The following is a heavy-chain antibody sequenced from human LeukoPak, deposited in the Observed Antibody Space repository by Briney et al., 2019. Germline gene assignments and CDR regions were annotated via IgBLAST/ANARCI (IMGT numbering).Heavy chain of an antibody. CDR2: ISYDGSNK. CDR1: GFTFSSYA. J-gene: IGHJ4*02. Sequence: GGFLRLSCAASGFTFSSYAMHWVRQAPGKGLEWVAVISYDGSNKYYADSVKGRFTISRDNSKNTLYLQMNSLRAEDTAVYYCARDFSDYYDSSGFYTVGYFDYWGQGTLVTVSS. CDR3: ARDFSDYYDSSGFYTVGYFDY. V-gene: IGHV3-30-3*01. D-gene: IGHD3-22*01.